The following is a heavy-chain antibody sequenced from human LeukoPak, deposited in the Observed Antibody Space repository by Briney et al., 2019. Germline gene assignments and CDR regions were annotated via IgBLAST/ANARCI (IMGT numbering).Heavy chain of an antibody. CDR1: XXXISXSSXY. Sequence: XLXLXXXVSXXXISXSSXYWGWIRQPPGKGLEWIGSIYYSGRTYYNPSLKSRVTITVDTSKNQFSLKLSSVTAADTAVYYCVCSGYRSGWRIDYWGRGTLVIVPS. D-gene: IGHD6-19*01. V-gene: IGHV4-39*01. CDR2: IYYSGRT. CDR3: VCSGYRSGWRIDY. J-gene: IGHJ4*02.